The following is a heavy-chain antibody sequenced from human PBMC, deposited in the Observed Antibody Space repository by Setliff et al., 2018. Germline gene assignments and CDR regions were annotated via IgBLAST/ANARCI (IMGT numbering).Heavy chain of an antibody. V-gene: IGHV4-34*01. J-gene: IGHJ4*02. Sequence: ETLSLTCAAYGGTFSDYYWTWIRQPPGKGLEWVGEINHRGSTNYNPSLKSRVTISVDTSKDQFSLKVISMTAADTAVYYCARGRNIAARLLDSWGQGTLVTVSS. CDR2: INHRGST. CDR1: GGTFSDYY. D-gene: IGHD6-6*01. CDR3: ARGRNIAARLLDS.